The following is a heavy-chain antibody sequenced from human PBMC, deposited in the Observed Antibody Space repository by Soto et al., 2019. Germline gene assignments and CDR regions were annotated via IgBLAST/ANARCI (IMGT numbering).Heavy chain of an antibody. Sequence: SETLSLTCGVHGGSISGYYWSWIRQSPGKGLEWIGETDHSGSTNYNPSLRSRVTMSVDTSKNQFSLKLSSVTAADTAVYYCTRELDFFDSGTYSTSADYSGPWGHAPLVTVS. D-gene: IGHD3-10*01. V-gene: IGHV4-34*01. CDR1: GGSISGYY. J-gene: IGHJ5*02. CDR2: TDHSGST. CDR3: TRELDFFDSGTYSTSADYSGP.